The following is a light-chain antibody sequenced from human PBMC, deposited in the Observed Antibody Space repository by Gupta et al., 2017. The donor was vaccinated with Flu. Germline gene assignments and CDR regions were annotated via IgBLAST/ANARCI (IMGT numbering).Light chain of an antibody. CDR1: NIETKS. J-gene: IGLJ1*01. CDR2: EDS. Sequence: SYELTQPPSVSVAPGQTARISCGGNNIETKSVHWYQHKPGQAPVLVGFEDSDRPAGIPERFSGSNSGTTATLTISRVEAGDEADYYCQVWDSPSDPGGFGTGTKVTVL. V-gene: IGLV3-21*02. CDR3: QVWDSPSDPGG.